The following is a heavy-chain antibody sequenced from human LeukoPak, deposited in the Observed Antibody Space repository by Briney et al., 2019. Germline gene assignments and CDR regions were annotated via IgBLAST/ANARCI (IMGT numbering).Heavy chain of an antibody. CDR1: EFTFSSYW. V-gene: IGHV3-7*01. CDR3: ARITWEVLGFGYYFDY. D-gene: IGHD1-26*01. Sequence: GGSLRLSRVASEFTFSSYWMSWVRRAPGKGLEWVANIKQDGSERYYVDSVRGRFTISRDNARNSLYLQMNRLRVEDTAVYYCARITWEVLGFGYYFDYWGQGTLVTVSS. CDR2: IKQDGSER. J-gene: IGHJ4*02.